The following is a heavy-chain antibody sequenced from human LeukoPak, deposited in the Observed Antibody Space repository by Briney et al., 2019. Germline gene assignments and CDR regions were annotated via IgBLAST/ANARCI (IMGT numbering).Heavy chain of an antibody. Sequence: SVKVSCKASGGTFRSGSINWVRQAPGQGLEWMGRIVPMPDITTYSQTFQGRVTITADTSTDTAYMELSSLRSEDTAVYYCATDRPRTVTTVYYYMDVWGKGTTVTVSS. CDR1: GGTFRSGS. J-gene: IGHJ6*03. CDR2: IVPMPDIT. CDR3: ATDRPRTVTTVYYYMDV. D-gene: IGHD4-17*01. V-gene: IGHV1-69*04.